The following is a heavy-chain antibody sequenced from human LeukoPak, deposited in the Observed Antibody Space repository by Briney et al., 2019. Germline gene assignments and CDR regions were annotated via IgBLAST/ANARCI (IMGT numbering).Heavy chain of an antibody. CDR3: VREGGGSFLDSFDI. Sequence: AGGSLRLSCAASGFALSSHWMTWVRQVPGRGPEWVANVNRDGSETYYLDSVKGRFTISKDNPKNTLYLQMNSLRVEDTAVYYCVREGGGSFLDSFDIWGQGKLVTVSS. D-gene: IGHD2-15*01. J-gene: IGHJ3*02. CDR2: VNRDGSET. CDR1: GFALSSHW. V-gene: IGHV3-7*01.